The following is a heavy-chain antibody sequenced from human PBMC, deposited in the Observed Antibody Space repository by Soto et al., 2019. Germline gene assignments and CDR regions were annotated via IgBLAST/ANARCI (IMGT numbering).Heavy chain of an antibody. J-gene: IGHJ4*02. CDR3: ARGSVDSVGRSCFYEY. CDR1: GGSFSAYY. Sequence: PSETLSLTCAVYGGSFSAYYWSWIRQPPGKGLEWIGEINHSGGTRYNPSLKSRVTISVDTSKSQFSLKLTSVTAADRAVYYCARGSVDSVGRSCFYEYWGQGTPVTVS. V-gene: IGHV4-34*01. D-gene: IGHD3-3*01. CDR2: INHSGGT.